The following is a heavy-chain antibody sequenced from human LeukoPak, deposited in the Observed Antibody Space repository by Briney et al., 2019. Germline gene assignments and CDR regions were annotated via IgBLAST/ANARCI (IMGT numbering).Heavy chain of an antibody. CDR1: GGSISSSTYF. J-gene: IGHJ6*04. V-gene: IGHV4-39*07. Sequence: PSETLSLTCTVSGGSISSSTYFWGWIRQPPGKGLEWIGTIYYSGSTYYIPSLKSRVIISIDTSKNQFSLRLSSVTAADTAVYYCARDPRGYDFWSGYAMDVWGKGTTVTVSS. CDR3: ARDPRGYDFWSGYAMDV. D-gene: IGHD3-3*01. CDR2: IYYSGST.